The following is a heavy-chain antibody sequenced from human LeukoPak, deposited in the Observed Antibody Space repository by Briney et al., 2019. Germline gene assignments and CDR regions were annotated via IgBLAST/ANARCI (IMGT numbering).Heavy chain of an antibody. J-gene: IGHJ4*02. CDR1: GGSFSDYY. V-gene: IGHV4-34*01. D-gene: IGHD1-20*01. CDR2: INYSGST. Sequence: SETLSLTCAVYGGSFSDYYWSWIRQPPGKGLEWIGEINYSGSTKYLPSLKSRVTISVDTSKNQFSLNLSSVTAADTAVYYCARELTGTTTFDYWGQGTLVTVSS. CDR3: ARELTGTTTFDY.